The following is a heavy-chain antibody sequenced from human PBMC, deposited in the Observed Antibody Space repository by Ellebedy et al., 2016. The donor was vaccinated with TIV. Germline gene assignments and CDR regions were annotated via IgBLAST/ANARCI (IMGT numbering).Heavy chain of an antibody. Sequence: SETLSLXCAVYGGSFSGYYWSWIRQPPGKGLEWIGEINHSGSTYYNPSLKSRVTISVDTSKNQFSLKLSSVTAADTAVYYCAREGNKGGSGIRKWGQGTLVTVSS. V-gene: IGHV4-34*09. J-gene: IGHJ4*02. D-gene: IGHD3-10*01. CDR3: AREGNKGGSGIRK. CDR2: INHSGST. CDR1: GGSFSGYY.